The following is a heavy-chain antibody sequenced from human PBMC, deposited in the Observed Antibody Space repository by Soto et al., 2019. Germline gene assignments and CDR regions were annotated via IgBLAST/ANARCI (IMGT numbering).Heavy chain of an antibody. V-gene: IGHV1-18*04. CDR1: GYTFTSYG. CDR3: ARVPSPIAVAGREYYYYGMDV. CDR2: ISAYNGNT. D-gene: IGHD6-19*01. Sequence: ASVKVSCKASGYTFTSYGISWVRQAPGQGLEWMGWISAYNGNTNYAQKLQGRVTMTTDTSTSTAYMELRSLRSDDTDVSYCARVPSPIAVAGREYYYYGMDVWGQGTTVTVSS. J-gene: IGHJ6*02.